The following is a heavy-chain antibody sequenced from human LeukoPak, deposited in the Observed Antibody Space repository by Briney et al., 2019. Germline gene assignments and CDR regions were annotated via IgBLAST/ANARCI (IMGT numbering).Heavy chain of an antibody. V-gene: IGHV3-7*01. CDR2: IKQDGSDE. Sequence: GGSLRLSCAASGFPFSSYWMSWVRQAPGKGLEWVANIKQDGSDEYYVDSVKGRFTISRDNAKNSLYLQLNSLRADDTAVYYCARLTGTTGFDYWGQGALVTVSS. CDR3: ARLTGTTGFDY. J-gene: IGHJ4*02. D-gene: IGHD1-1*01. CDR1: GFPFSSYW.